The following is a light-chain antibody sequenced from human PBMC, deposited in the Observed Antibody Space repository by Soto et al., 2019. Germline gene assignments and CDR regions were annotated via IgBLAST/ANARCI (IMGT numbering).Light chain of an antibody. J-gene: IGKJ5*01. CDR2: GAS. CDR3: QQFDDSVT. V-gene: IGKV3-20*01. Sequence: EIVLTQSPGTLSLSPGERAPLSCAASHSVSRTYLAWYQQKPGQAPRLLMYGASDRATGTQGRFSGSGSGTDFPLTISGLEPEDSAVYYCQQFDDSVTFGQGTRLEI. CDR1: HSVSRTY.